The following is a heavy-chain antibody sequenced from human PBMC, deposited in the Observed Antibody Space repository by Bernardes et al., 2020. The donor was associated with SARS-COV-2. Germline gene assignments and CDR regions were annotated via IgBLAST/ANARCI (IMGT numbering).Heavy chain of an antibody. Sequence: SGPTLVKPTQTLTLTCTFSGFSLSTNGVGVGWIRQPPGKALEWLALIYWDDDKRYSPSLKNRLTITKDTSKNQVVLTMTNMDPVDTATYYCVHYLLGATTDSWGQGTLVTVSS. CDR3: VHYLLGATTDS. CDR1: GFSLSTNGVG. D-gene: IGHD1-26*01. V-gene: IGHV2-5*02. J-gene: IGHJ4*02. CDR2: IYWDDDK.